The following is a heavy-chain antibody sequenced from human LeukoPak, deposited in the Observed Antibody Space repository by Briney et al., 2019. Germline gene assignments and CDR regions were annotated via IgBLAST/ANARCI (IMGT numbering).Heavy chain of an antibody. CDR3: TTDPGSGSSQKIDY. CDR2: IKSKTDGGTT. D-gene: IGHD3-10*01. V-gene: IGHV3-15*01. J-gene: IGHJ4*02. CDR1: GFTFSNAW. Sequence: GGSLRLSCAASGFTFSNAWMSWVRQAPGKGLEWVGRIKSKTDGGTTDYAAPVKGRFTISRDDSKNTMYLQMNSLKTEDTAVYYCTTDPGSGSSQKIDYWGQGTLVTVSS.